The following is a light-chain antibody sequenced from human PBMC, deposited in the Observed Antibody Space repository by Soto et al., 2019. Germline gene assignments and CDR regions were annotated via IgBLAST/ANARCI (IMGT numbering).Light chain of an antibody. CDR1: QGVSKDF. J-gene: IGKJ5*01. CDR3: QQYGSSPT. CDR2: GAS. V-gene: IGKV3-20*01. Sequence: EIVLSQSPCTLSLSPGERATLSCRAGQGVSKDFLAWYQQRPGQAPSLLIYGASTRVNGIPDRFSGSGSGTDFTLTISRLEPEDFAVYYCQQYGSSPTFGQGTRLEIK.